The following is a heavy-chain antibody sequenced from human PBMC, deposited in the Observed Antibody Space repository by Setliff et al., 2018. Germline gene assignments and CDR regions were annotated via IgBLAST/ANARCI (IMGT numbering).Heavy chain of an antibody. V-gene: IGHV1-69*10. J-gene: IGHJ4*02. D-gene: IGHD6-19*01. CDR1: GGTFSSYA. CDR3: AREGIAVAGFDY. CDR2: SIPILGIA. Sequence: SVKVSCKASGGTFSSYAISWVRQAPGQGLEWMGGSIPILGIANYAQKFQGRVTITADKSTSTAYMELSSLRSEDTAVYYCAREGIAVAGFDYWGQGTLVTVSS.